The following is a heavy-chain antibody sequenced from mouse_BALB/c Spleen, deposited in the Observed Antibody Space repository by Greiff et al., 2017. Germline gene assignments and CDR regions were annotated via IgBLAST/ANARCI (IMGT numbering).Heavy chain of an antibody. Sequence: EVQLVESGGDLVKPGGSLKLSCAASGFTFSSYGMSWVRQTPDKRLEWVATISSGGSYTYYPDSVKGRFTISRDNAKNTLYLQMSSLKSEDTAMYYCARQGGSSTYYYAMDYWGQGTSVTVSS. CDR2: ISSGGSYT. CDR3: ARQGGSSTYYYAMDY. D-gene: IGHD1-1*01. CDR1: GFTFSSYG. J-gene: IGHJ4*01. V-gene: IGHV5-6*01.